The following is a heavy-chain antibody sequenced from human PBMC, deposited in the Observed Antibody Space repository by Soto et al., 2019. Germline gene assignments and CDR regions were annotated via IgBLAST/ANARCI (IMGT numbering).Heavy chain of an antibody. Sequence: QVQLVQSGAEAKKPGASVKVSCKASGYTFIAYHIHWLRQAPGQGLEWMGWINPNSGGTNYAQEFQHRVTMTRDTSISTAYMELSRLTSDDTAMYYCAKDHGRGWYEDFDYWGQGTLVTVSP. V-gene: IGHV1-2*02. D-gene: IGHD6-19*01. CDR2: INPNSGGT. J-gene: IGHJ4*02. CDR1: GYTFIAYH. CDR3: AKDHGRGWYEDFDY.